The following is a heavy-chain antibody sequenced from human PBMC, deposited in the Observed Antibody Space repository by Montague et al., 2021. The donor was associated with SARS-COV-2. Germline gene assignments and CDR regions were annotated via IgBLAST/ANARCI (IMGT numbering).Heavy chain of an antibody. Sequence: SLRLSCAASGFTFSSYSMNWVRQAPGKGLEWVSSISGTSNYIFYADSVKGRFTISRDNAKNSLYLQMNSLRAEDTAVYYCARGDFDSLTGYYPLFDYWGQGTLVTVSS. J-gene: IGHJ4*02. CDR2: ISGTSNYI. CDR1: GFTFSSYS. V-gene: IGHV3-21*01. CDR3: ARGDFDSLTGYYPLFDY. D-gene: IGHD3-9*01.